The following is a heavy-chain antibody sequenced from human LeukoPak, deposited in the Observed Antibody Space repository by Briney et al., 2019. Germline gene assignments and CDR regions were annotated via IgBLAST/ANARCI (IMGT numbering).Heavy chain of an antibody. Sequence: GGSLRLSCAASGFSFSSYAMTWVRQAPGKGLEWVSALSASGGTTYYADSVKGRLTTSRDNSKNTLYLHMNSLRAEDTAVYYCAKLPREYCSSTSCPNWFDTWGQGTLVTVSS. CDR3: AKLPREYCSSTSCPNWFDT. CDR1: GFSFSSYA. D-gene: IGHD2-2*01. V-gene: IGHV3-23*01. J-gene: IGHJ5*02. CDR2: LSASGGTT.